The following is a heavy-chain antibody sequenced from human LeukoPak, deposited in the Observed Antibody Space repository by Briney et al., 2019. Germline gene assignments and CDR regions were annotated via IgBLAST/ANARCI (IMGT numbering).Heavy chain of an antibody. Sequence: GGSLRLSCAASGFHFSSYWMSWVRQAPGKGLEWVANIKQDGSEKYYVDSVKGRFTISRDNAKNSLYLQMNSLRAEDTAVYYCARDLVYGDYVDYWGQGTLVTVSS. CDR1: GFHFSSYW. D-gene: IGHD4-17*01. J-gene: IGHJ4*02. V-gene: IGHV3-7*01. CDR3: ARDLVYGDYVDY. CDR2: IKQDGSEK.